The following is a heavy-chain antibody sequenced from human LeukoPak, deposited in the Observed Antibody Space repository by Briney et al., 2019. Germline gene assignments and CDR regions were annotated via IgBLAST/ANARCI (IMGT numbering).Heavy chain of an antibody. V-gene: IGHV4-61*08. Sequence: SETLSLTCTVSGGSISSGDYYWSWIRQPPGKGLEWIGYIYYSGSIYYNPSLKSRVTISVDTSKNQFSLKLSSVTAADTAVYYCARWPYCSGASCSRDYWGQGTLVTVSS. CDR2: IYYSGSI. CDR3: ARWPYCSGASCSRDY. CDR1: GGSISSGDYY. J-gene: IGHJ4*02. D-gene: IGHD2-15*01.